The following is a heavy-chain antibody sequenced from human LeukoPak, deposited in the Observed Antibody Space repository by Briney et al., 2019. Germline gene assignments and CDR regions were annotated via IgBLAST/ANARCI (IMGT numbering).Heavy chain of an antibody. CDR1: EFSFSTYW. CDR3: ARDQWELPLDY. V-gene: IGHV3-74*03. D-gene: IGHD1-26*01. Sequence: SGGSLRLSCAASEFSFSTYWMHWVRQTPGKGLEWISRINGDGRSTTYAEAVKGRFTISRDNSKNTLYLQMNSLRAEDTAVYYCARDQWELPLDYWGQGTLVTVSS. J-gene: IGHJ4*02. CDR2: INGDGRST.